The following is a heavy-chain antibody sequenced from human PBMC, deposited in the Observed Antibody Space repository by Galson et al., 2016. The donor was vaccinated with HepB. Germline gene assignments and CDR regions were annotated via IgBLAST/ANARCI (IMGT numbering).Heavy chain of an antibody. V-gene: IGHV2-70*04. CDR3: ARSPPGLLGRPLGWFDP. CDR1: RFSLNTSGMR. CDR2: IDWDDDK. Sequence: PALVKPTQTLTLTCTFSRFSLNTSGMRVSWIRQPPGKALEWLARIDWDDDKFYSRSLKTRLTISKDTSKNQVVLTMTNMDPVDTATYLCARSPPGLLGRPLGWFDPWGQGTLVTVSS. D-gene: IGHD3-10*01. J-gene: IGHJ5*02.